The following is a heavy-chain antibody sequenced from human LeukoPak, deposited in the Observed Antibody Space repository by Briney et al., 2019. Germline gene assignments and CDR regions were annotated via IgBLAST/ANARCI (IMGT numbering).Heavy chain of an antibody. D-gene: IGHD2-15*01. CDR1: GGSISSYY. CDR3: ARGDRGQSWFDP. V-gene: IGHV4-59*01. J-gene: IGHJ5*02. Sequence: SETLSLTCTVSGGSISSYYWSWIRQPPGKGLEWIGYIYYSGSTNYNPSLKSRVTISVDTSKNQFSLKLSSVTAADTAVYYCARGDRGQSWFDPWGQGTLVTVSS. CDR2: IYYSGST.